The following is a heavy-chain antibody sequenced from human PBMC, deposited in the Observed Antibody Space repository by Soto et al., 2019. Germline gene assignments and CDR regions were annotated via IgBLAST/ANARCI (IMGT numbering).Heavy chain of an antibody. J-gene: IGHJ4*02. Sequence: QVQLVQSGAEVKKPGSSVKVSCKASGGTFSSYTISWVRQAPGQGLEWMGRIIPILGIANYAQKFQGRVTINADKSTSTAYMELSSLRSEYTAVYYCAREQYGGDPMIWGQGTLVTVSS. CDR2: IIPILGIA. D-gene: IGHD2-21*02. CDR1: GGTFSSYT. V-gene: IGHV1-69*08. CDR3: AREQYGGDPMI.